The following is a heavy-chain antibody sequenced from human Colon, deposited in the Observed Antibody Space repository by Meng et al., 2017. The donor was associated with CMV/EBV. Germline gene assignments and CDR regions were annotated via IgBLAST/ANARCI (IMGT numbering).Heavy chain of an antibody. CDR1: GFTVSNNH. CDR3: ARDLWFGEEA. D-gene: IGHD3-10*01. V-gene: IGHV3-53*01. J-gene: IGHJ6*02. CDR2: IYGDGIT. Sequence: GESLKISCAASGFTVSNNHVAWVRQAPGKGLEWVSLIYGDGITYYTDSIRGRLTISRDSSTNTVYLQVNNLRADDTAVYYCARDLWFGEEAWGQGTTVTVSS.